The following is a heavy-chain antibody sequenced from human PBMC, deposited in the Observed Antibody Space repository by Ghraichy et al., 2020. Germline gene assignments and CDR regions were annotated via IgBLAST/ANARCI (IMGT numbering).Heavy chain of an antibody. J-gene: IGHJ6*02. D-gene: IGHD3-10*01. CDR3: AREYYYGSGSSKKNYYYGMDV. V-gene: IGHV3-30*04. CDR1: GFTFSSYA. Sequence: SLRLSCAASGFTFSSYAMHWVRQAPGKGLEGVAVISYDGGNKYYVDSVKGRFTISRDNSKNTLYLQMNSLRAEDTAVYYCAREYYYGSGSSKKNYYYGMDVWGQGTTVTVSS. CDR2: ISYDGGNK.